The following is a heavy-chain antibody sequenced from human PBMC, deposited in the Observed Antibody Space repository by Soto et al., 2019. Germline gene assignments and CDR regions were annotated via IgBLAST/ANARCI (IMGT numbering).Heavy chain of an antibody. V-gene: IGHV3-23*01. J-gene: IGHJ4*02. CDR3: ATLYNSVVSYYSDH. Sequence: GGSLRLSCAASGFTFSRYAMSWVRQAPGKGLEWISAMSGSGGSTYYADSVKGRFTISRDTSKNTLYLQMNSLRAEDTAVYYCATLYNSVVSYYSDHWGQGTQVTVSS. CDR2: MSGSGGST. D-gene: IGHD6-19*01. CDR1: GFTFSRYA.